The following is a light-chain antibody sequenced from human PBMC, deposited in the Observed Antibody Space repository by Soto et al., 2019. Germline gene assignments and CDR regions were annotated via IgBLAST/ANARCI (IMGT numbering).Light chain of an antibody. Sequence: DIPLTQSPASLSASVGDRVTITCRASQGISSYLAWYQQKPGKAPKLLIYLASTLQSGVPSRFSGSGSGTDFSLTISSLQPEDFATYYCQQVNSYPITFGQGTRLEIK. J-gene: IGKJ5*01. CDR1: QGISSY. CDR2: LAS. CDR3: QQVNSYPIT. V-gene: IGKV1-9*01.